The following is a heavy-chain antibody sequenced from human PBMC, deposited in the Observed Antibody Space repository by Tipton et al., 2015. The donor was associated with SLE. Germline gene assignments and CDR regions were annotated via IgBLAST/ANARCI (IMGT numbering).Heavy chain of an antibody. D-gene: IGHD6-13*01. CDR3: ARRPGYGSSWYDWYFDL. CDR1: GGSFSGYY. J-gene: IGHJ2*01. Sequence: LRLSCAVYGGSFSGYYWSWIRQPPGKGLEWIGYIYYSGSTNYNPSLKSRVTISVDTSKNQFSLKLSSVTAADTAVYYCARRPGYGSSWYDWYFDLWGRGTLVTVSS. CDR2: IYYSGST. V-gene: IGHV4-59*08.